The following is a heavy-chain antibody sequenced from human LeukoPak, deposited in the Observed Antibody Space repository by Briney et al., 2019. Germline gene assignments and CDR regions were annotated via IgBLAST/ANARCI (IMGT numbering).Heavy chain of an antibody. D-gene: IGHD6-13*01. CDR1: GGSISSSSYY. J-gene: IGHJ4*02. CDR3: ARAAAGFDY. Sequence: SETLSLTCTGSGGSISSSSYYWGWIRQPPGKGLEWIGSIYYSGSTNYNPSLKSRVTISVETSKNQFSLKLSSVTAADTAVYYCARAAAGFDYWGQGTLVTVSS. CDR2: IYYSGST. V-gene: IGHV4-39*07.